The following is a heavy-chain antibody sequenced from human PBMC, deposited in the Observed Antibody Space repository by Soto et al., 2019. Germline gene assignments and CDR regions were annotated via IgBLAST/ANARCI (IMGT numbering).Heavy chain of an antibody. CDR3: TRGMSYYYY. J-gene: IGHJ4*02. Sequence: GGSLRLSCVASGFTFSTYWMSWVRQAPGKELEWVANIKPDGSAKDYVDSVKGRFIISRDNAKNSLYLQMNSLRDEDTAVYYCTRGMSYYYYWGQGTLGTVSS. D-gene: IGHD3-22*01. V-gene: IGHV3-7*04. CDR2: IKPDGSAK. CDR1: GFTFSTYW.